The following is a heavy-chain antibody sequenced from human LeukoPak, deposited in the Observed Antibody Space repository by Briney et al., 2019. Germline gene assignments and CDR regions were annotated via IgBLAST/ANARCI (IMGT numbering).Heavy chain of an antibody. D-gene: IGHD6-6*01. V-gene: IGHV1-18*01. CDR1: GYTFTSYG. Sequence: ASVKVSCKASGYTFTSYGISWVRQAPGQGLEWMGWISAYNGNTNYAQKLQGRVTMTTDTSTSTAYMELSSLRSEDTAVYYCATYSSSPWDLDYWGQGTLVTVSS. J-gene: IGHJ4*02. CDR3: ATYSSSPWDLDY. CDR2: ISAYNGNT.